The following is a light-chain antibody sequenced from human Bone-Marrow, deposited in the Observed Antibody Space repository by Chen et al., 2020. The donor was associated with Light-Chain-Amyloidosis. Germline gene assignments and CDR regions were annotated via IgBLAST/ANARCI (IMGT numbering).Light chain of an antibody. CDR1: SSNIGINY. CDR2: RNN. V-gene: IGLV1-47*01. Sequence: QSVLTQPPSASGTPGQRVTISCSGASSNIGINYVYWYQHFPGAAPNLLIHRNNQRPSGVADRSSDSEAGTGASLPVSGLRSDNEADYYCEACDGSLGDYVFGAGTKV. CDR3: EACDGSLGDYV. J-gene: IGLJ1*01.